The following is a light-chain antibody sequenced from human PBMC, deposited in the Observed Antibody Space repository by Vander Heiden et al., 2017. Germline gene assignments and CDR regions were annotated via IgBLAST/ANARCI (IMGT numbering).Light chain of an antibody. CDR1: RPNIGACYY. CDR3: QSYDSSLNGVI. V-gene: IGLV1-40*01. CDR2: GNT. J-gene: IGLJ2*01. Sequence: QSVLTQPPSVSGGPGQRVTIYCPGRRPNIGACYYLHWDQQLPGTAPRLLIYGNTNRPSGVPDRFSGSKSGTSASLAITGLQAEDEADYYCQSYDSSLNGVIFGGGTKLTVL.